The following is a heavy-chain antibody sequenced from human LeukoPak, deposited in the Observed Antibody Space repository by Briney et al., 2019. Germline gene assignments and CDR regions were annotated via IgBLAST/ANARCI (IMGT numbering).Heavy chain of an antibody. J-gene: IGHJ4*02. Sequence: GASVKVSCKVSGYTLTELSMHWERQAPGKGLEWMGGFDPEDGETIYAQKFQGRVTMTEDTSTDTAYMELSSLRSEDTAVYYCATRRGYSYGTDYWGQGTLVTVSS. V-gene: IGHV1-24*01. CDR1: GYTLTELS. D-gene: IGHD5-18*01. CDR2: FDPEDGET. CDR3: ATRRGYSYGTDY.